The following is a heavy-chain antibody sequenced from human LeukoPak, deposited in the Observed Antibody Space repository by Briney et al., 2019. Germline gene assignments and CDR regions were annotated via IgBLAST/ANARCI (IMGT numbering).Heavy chain of an antibody. J-gene: IGHJ3*02. CDR1: GFTFSSYA. CDR2: ISGRDSST. Sequence: GGSLRLSCAASGFTFSSYAMNWVRQAPGKGLEWVSAISGRDSSTYYADSVEGRFTISRDNSKNTLYLQMNSLRAEDTAVYYCAKIRPPAYDIWGQGTMVTVSS. D-gene: IGHD3-3*02. V-gene: IGHV3-23*01. CDR3: AKIRPPAYDI.